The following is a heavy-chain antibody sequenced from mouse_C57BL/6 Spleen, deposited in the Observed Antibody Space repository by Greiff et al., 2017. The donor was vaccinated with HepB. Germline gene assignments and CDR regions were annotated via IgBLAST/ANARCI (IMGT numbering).Heavy chain of an antibody. CDR2: IYPGDGDT. J-gene: IGHJ4*01. CDR3: ATYYSNSPYAMDY. Sequence: VQLQQSGPELVKPGASVKISCKASGYAFSSSWMNWVKQRPGKGLEWIGRIYPGDGDTNYNGKFKGKATLTADKSSSTAYMQLSSLTSEDSAVYFCATYYSNSPYAMDYWGQGTSVTVSS. D-gene: IGHD2-5*01. CDR1: GYAFSSSW. V-gene: IGHV1-82*01.